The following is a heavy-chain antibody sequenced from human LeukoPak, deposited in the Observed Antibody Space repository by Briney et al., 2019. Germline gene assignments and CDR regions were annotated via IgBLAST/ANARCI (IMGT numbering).Heavy chain of an antibody. V-gene: IGHV3-23*01. CDR2: ISGSGGST. J-gene: IGHJ4*02. CDR1: GFTFSSYG. D-gene: IGHD3-10*01. Sequence: GGSLRLSCAASGFTFSSYGMSWVRQAPGKGLEWVSAISGSGGSTYYADSVKGRFTISRDNVRNSLYLQMNSLRAEDTALYYCAKSAITMIRGINSPYYFDYWGQGTLVTVSS. CDR3: AKSAITMIRGINSPYYFDY.